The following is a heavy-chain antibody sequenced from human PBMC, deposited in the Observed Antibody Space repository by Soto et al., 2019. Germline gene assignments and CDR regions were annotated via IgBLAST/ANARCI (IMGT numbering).Heavy chain of an antibody. CDR1: GGSISSGNYY. V-gene: IGHV4-39*07. CDR2: IYYSGTT. CDR3: ASNSYGYTFYHY. D-gene: IGHD5-18*01. J-gene: IGHJ4*02. Sequence: PSETLSLTCTVSGGSISSGNYYWGWIRQPPGKGLEWIGSIYYSGTTYYNPSLKSRVTISVDTSKNQFSLKLSSVTAADTAVYYCASNSYGYTFYHYWGQGTLVTVSS.